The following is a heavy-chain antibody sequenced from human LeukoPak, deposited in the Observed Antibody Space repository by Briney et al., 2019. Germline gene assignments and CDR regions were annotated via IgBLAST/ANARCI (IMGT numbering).Heavy chain of an antibody. CDR2: INPSGGST. CDR3: AREGPSDGVGGDYYDSSGYYSY. V-gene: IGHV1-46*01. J-gene: IGHJ4*02. CDR1: GYTFTSYY. Sequence: VASVKVSCKASGYTFTSYYMHWVRQAPGQGLEWMGIINPSGGSTSYAQKFQGRVTMTRDMSTTTVYMELSSLRSEDTAVYYCAREGPSDGVGGDYYDSSGYYSYWGQGTLVTVSS. D-gene: IGHD3-22*01.